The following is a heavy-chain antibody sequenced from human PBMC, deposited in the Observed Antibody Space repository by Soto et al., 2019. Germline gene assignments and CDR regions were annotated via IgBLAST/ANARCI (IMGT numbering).Heavy chain of an antibody. CDR1: GFSLSTSA. V-gene: IGHV3-23*01. Sequence: GGSLRLSCAASGFSLSTSAMSWVRQAPGKGLEWVSSISGSGTSTYYADSVKGRFTISRDSSRNTLYLQVNSLRAEDTAVYYCAKRGDSTSWYWFDPWGQGTLVTVSS. D-gene: IGHD2-2*01. CDR3: AKRGDSTSWYWFDP. CDR2: ISGSGTST. J-gene: IGHJ5*02.